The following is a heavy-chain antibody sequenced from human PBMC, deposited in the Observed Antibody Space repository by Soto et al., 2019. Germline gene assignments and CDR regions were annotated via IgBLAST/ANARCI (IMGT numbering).Heavy chain of an antibody. D-gene: IGHD3-22*01. CDR2: ISYDGSNK. Sequence: GGSLRLSCAASGFTFSSYAMHWVRQAPGKGLEWVAVISYDGSNKYYADSVKGRFTISRDNSKNTLYLQMNSLRAEDTAVYYCARDTTYYYDSSGYYGPDWGQGTLVTVSS. CDR1: GFTFSSYA. V-gene: IGHV3-30-3*01. CDR3: ARDTTYYYDSSGYYGPD. J-gene: IGHJ4*02.